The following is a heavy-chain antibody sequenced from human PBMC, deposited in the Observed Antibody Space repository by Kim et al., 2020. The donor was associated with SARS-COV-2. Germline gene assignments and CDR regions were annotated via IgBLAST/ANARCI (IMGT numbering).Heavy chain of an antibody. V-gene: IGHV3-30-3*01. Sequence: GGSLRLSCAVSGLNFDSSAMNWVRQTPGKGLEWVAVISYDGRNKDYADSVKGRFTISRDNSKNTLYLEMNSLRVEETALYYCARGNYYESMTLSDYYNGMDVWGQGTTVTVSS. J-gene: IGHJ6*02. D-gene: IGHD3-22*01. CDR3: ARGNYYESMTLSDYYNGMDV. CDR2: ISYDGRNK. CDR1: GLNFDSSA.